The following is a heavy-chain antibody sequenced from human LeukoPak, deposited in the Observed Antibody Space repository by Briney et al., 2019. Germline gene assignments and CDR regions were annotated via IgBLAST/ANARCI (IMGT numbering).Heavy chain of an antibody. Sequence: SETLSLTCTVSGGSISSYYWSWIRQPPGKGLEWIGEINHSGSTNYNPSLKSRVTISVDTSKNQFSLKLSSVTAADTAVYYCARHRSEASWFYYWGQRTLVTVSS. V-gene: IGHV4-59*08. CDR1: GGSISSYY. CDR3: ARHRSEASWFYY. CDR2: INHSGST. D-gene: IGHD6-13*01. J-gene: IGHJ4*02.